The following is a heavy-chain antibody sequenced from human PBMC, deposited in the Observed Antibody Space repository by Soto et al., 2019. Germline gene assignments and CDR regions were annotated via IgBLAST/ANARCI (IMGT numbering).Heavy chain of an antibody. CDR2: IITILGKA. J-gene: IGHJ3*01. CDR3: ARERGGAIIVGVTGTFDV. Sequence: QVQLVQSGAEVKKPGSSVKVSCKASGGTFSSYAISWVRQAPGHGLEWMGGIITILGKANYAEKFQGRVTITADESTSTAYMELSSLRSEDTAVYYCARERGGAIIVGVTGTFDVWGQGTLVNVSS. CDR1: GGTFSSYA. V-gene: IGHV1-69*01. D-gene: IGHD1-26*01.